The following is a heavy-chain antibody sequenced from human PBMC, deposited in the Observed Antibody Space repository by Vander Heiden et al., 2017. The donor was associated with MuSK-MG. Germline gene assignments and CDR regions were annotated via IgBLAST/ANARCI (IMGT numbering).Heavy chain of an antibody. CDR2: IRSNSSYR. CDR3: ARRLMPNEPYLDY. J-gene: IGHJ4*02. CDR1: GFTFSSYS. Sequence: EVQLVESGGGLVKPGGPLRLPCAASGFTFSSYSMNWVAHAPGKGLYWVPSIRSNSSYRYYADSLNGRFTISRDNAKNSLYLKMNRLSAEDTAVYYCARRLMPNEPYLDYWCEG. D-gene: IGHD1-1*01. V-gene: IGHV3-21*01.